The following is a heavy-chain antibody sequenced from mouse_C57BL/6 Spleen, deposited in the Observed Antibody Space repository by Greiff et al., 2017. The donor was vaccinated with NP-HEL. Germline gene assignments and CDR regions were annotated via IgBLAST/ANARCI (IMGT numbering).Heavy chain of an antibody. D-gene: IGHD1-1*01. V-gene: IGHV1-64*01. Sequence: QVQLQQPGAELVKPGASVKLSCKASGYTFTSYWMHWVKQRPGQGLEWIGMIHPNSGSTNYNEKFKSKATLTVDKSSSTAYMQLSSLTSEDSAVYYCAREGFDYYGRGFAYWGQGTLVTVSA. CDR1: GYTFTSYW. CDR2: IHPNSGST. J-gene: IGHJ3*01. CDR3: AREGFDYYGRGFAY.